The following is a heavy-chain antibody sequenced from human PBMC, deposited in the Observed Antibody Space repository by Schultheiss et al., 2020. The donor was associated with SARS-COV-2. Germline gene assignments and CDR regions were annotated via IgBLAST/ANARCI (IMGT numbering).Heavy chain of an antibody. CDR1: GGSISSYY. CDR3: AREGDSSSSIPYYYYGMDV. Sequence: SQTLSLTCTVSGGSISSYYWSWIRQPAGKGLEWIGRIYTSGSTNYNPSLKSRVTMSVDTPKNQFSLKLSSVTAADTAVYYCAREGDSSSSIPYYYYGMDVWGQGTTVTVSS. J-gene: IGHJ6*02. V-gene: IGHV4-4*07. CDR2: IYTSGST. D-gene: IGHD6-6*01.